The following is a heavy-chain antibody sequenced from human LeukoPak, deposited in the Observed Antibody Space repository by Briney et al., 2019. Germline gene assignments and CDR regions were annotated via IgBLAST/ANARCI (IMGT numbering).Heavy chain of an antibody. J-gene: IGHJ4*02. D-gene: IGHD4-11*01. CDR3: AGLDGSNSFFDY. Sequence: PSETLSLTCTVSGGSISSSYWSWIRQPPGKGLEWIGFIYTSGSTNYNPSLKSPVTMSVDTSKNQFSLKLSSVTAADTAVYYCAGLDGSNSFFDYWGQGTQVTVSS. CDR1: GGSISSSY. CDR2: IYTSGST. V-gene: IGHV4-4*09.